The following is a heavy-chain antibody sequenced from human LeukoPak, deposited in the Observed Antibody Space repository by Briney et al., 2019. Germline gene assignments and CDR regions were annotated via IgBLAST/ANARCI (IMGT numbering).Heavy chain of an antibody. Sequence: SQTLSLTCTVSGGSISSGGYYWSWIRQPPGKGLEWIGYIYHSGSTYYNPSLKSRVTISVDRSKNQFSLKLSSVTAADTAVYYCARAGGSSGYYRWGTVDYWGQGTLVTVSS. CDR1: GGSISSGGYY. D-gene: IGHD3-22*01. V-gene: IGHV4-30-2*01. CDR3: ARAGGSSGYYRWGTVDY. J-gene: IGHJ4*02. CDR2: IYHSGST.